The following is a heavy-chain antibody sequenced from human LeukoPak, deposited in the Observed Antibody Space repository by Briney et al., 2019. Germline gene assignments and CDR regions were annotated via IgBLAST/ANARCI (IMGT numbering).Heavy chain of an antibody. V-gene: IGHV3-23*01. D-gene: IGHD3-3*01. CDR2: ISGSGGST. J-gene: IGHJ4*02. CDR3: AKDYDFWSGRSFDY. CDR1: GFTFSSYA. Sequence: PGESLRLSCAASGFTFSSYAMSWVRQAPGKGLEWVSAISGSGGSTYYADSVKGRFTISRDNSKNTLYLQMNSLRAEDTAVYYCAKDYDFWSGRSFDYWGQGTLVTVSS.